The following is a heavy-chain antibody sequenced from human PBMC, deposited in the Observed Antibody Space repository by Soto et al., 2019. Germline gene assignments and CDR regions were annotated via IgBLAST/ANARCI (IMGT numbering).Heavy chain of an antibody. CDR3: ARSLHNGGYSGGDFYNYYGMDV. V-gene: IGHV3-7*03. Sequence: PGGALRLYCAAPGFTFNTYWINWVRQAPGKGLEWVANIKEDGSEKYYLDSAKGRFTISRDNAKNSLYLQMNSLRAEDTAVYYCARSLHNGGYSGGDFYNYYGMDVWGQGTTVTVSS. CDR1: GFTFNTYW. J-gene: IGHJ6*02. D-gene: IGHD2-21*02. CDR2: IKEDGSEK.